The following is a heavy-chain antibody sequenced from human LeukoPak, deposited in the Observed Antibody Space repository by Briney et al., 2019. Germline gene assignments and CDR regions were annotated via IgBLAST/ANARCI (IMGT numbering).Heavy chain of an antibody. CDR3: ARGSGHRVLDY. J-gene: IGHJ4*02. V-gene: IGHV3-30-3*01. CDR1: GFTFSSYA. Sequence: GGSLRLSCAASGFTFSSYAMHWVRQAPGKGLEWVAVISYDGSNKYYADSVKGRFTISRDNSKNTLYLQMNSLRAEDTAVYYCARGSGHRVLDYWGQGTLVTVSS. CDR2: ISYDGSNK. D-gene: IGHD2-15*01.